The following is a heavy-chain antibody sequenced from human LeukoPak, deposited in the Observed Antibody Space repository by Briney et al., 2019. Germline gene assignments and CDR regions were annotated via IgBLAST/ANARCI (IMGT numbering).Heavy chain of an antibody. Sequence: GGTLRLSCAASGFTFSNYGMSWVRQAPGKGLEWVSTISGSGGNTYYADSVKGRFTISRDTSKNTLYLQMNSPRAEDTAVYYCAKDMYYDSSGPVFDYWGQGTLVTVSS. CDR3: AKDMYYDSSGPVFDY. V-gene: IGHV3-23*01. J-gene: IGHJ4*02. CDR1: GFTFSNYG. D-gene: IGHD3-22*01. CDR2: ISGSGGNT.